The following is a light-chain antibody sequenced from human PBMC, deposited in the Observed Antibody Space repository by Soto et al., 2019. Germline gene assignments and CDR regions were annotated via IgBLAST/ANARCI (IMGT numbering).Light chain of an antibody. CDR2: YDS. CDR1: HIGSKS. CDR3: QVWDGSSYHVV. V-gene: IGLV3-21*04. Sequence: SYELTQPPSVSVAPDRTARITCGGAHIGSKSVHWYQQRPGQAPVLVISYDSDRPSGIPERFSGSNSGNTATLTISRVEAGDEADYYCQVWDGSSYHVVFGGGTKLTVL. J-gene: IGLJ2*01.